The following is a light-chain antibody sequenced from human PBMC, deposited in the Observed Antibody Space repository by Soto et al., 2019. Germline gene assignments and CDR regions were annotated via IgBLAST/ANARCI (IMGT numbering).Light chain of an antibody. CDR2: DVN. CDR1: SSDVGGYDY. CDR3: SSYTSSIAFDV. V-gene: IGLV2-14*03. Sequence: QSALTQPASVSGSPGQSITISCIGSSSDVGGYDYVAWYQQYPGKAPKLLIYDVNHRPSGISNRFSGSKSGNTASLTISGLQAEDEAEYYCSSYTSSIAFDVFGTGTKLTVL. J-gene: IGLJ1*01.